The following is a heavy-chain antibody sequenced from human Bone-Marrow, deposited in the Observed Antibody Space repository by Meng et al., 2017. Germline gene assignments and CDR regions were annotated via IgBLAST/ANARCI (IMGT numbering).Heavy chain of an antibody. CDR2: IFHSGST. CDR3: ARGYCGGDCYIPFDNWFDP. V-gene: IGHV4-30-2*01. Sequence: QLQLQESGSGLVKPSPTLSLTCAVSGGSISSGGYSWSWIRQPPGKGLEWIGYIFHSGSTYYNPSLKSRVTISVDRSKNQFSLKLSSVTAADTAVYYCARGYCGGDCYIPFDNWFDPWGQGTLVTVSS. J-gene: IGHJ5*02. CDR1: GGSISSGGYS. D-gene: IGHD2-21*02.